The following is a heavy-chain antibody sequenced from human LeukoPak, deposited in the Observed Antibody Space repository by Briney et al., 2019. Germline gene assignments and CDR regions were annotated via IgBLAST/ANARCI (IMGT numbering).Heavy chain of an antibody. D-gene: IGHD3-16*02. Sequence: SETLSLTCAVYGGSFSGYYWSWIRQPPGKGLEWIGEINHSGSTNYNPSLKSRVTISVDTSKNQFSLKLSSVTAADTAVYYRARPYDYVWGSYRYFDYWGQGTLVTVSS. V-gene: IGHV4-34*01. J-gene: IGHJ4*02. CDR2: INHSGST. CDR3: ARPYDYVWGSYRYFDY. CDR1: GGSFSGYY.